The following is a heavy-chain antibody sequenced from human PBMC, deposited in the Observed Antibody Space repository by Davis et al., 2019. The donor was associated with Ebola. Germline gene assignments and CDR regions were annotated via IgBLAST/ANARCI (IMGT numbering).Heavy chain of an antibody. J-gene: IGHJ4*02. D-gene: IGHD1-26*01. CDR1: GFTFSSYE. V-gene: IGHV3-30-3*01. CDR2: ISYDGTNK. CDR3: ARSIGSYWKGGPVDY. Sequence: GESLKISCAASGFTFSSYEMNWVRQAPGKGLGWVAVISYDGTNKYYADSVKGRFTISRDNSKNTLYLQMNSLRDEDTAVYYCARSIGSYWKGGPVDYWGQGTLVTVSS.